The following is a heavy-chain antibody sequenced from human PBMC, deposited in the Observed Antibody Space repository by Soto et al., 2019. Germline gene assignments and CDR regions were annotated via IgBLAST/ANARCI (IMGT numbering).Heavy chain of an antibody. CDR2: IYYSGST. V-gene: IGHV4-30-4*01. CDR1: GGSISSGDYY. CDR3: AARNDYGDDSS. D-gene: IGHD4-17*01. Sequence: QVQLQESGPGLVKPSQTLSLTCTVSGGSISSGDYYWSWIRQPPGKALEWIGYIYYSGSTYYKPSLKSRVTISVDTSKTQFSLKLSSETAADTAVYYCAARNDYGDDSSWGQGTLVTVSS. J-gene: IGHJ4*02.